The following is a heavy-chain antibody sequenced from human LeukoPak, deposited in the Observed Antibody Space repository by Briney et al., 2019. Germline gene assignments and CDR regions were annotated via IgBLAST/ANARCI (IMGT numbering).Heavy chain of an antibody. Sequence: PSETVSLTCTASGASITSYYWSWIRQPPGKGLEWIGYMYYTGNKRSSNYNFSLKSRVALSVDTSKNQFSLRLSSVTAADTALYYCARVRGDCSGSTCYARNANTFDMWGQGTMVTVSS. CDR3: ARVRGDCSGSTCYARNANTFDM. CDR1: GASITSYY. D-gene: IGHD2-2*01. J-gene: IGHJ3*02. CDR2: MYYTGNKRSS. V-gene: IGHV4-59*01.